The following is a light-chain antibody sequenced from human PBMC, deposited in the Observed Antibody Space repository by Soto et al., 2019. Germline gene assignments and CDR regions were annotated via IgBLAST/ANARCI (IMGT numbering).Light chain of an antibody. Sequence: DIQMTQSPSSLSASVGDRVTITCRASQDISIYLAWYQQKPGKVPKLLIYAASYLQSGVPSRFSGSGSGTDFTLTISSLQPEDVATYYCQKYDSAVRTFGQGTKLEIK. CDR1: QDISIY. V-gene: IGKV1-27*01. J-gene: IGKJ2*01. CDR2: AAS. CDR3: QKYDSAVRT.